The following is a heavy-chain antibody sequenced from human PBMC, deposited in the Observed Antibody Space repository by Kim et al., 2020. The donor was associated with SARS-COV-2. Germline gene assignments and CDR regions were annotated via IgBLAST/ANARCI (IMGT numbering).Heavy chain of an antibody. CDR1: GYTLTELS. CDR3: ATRPANIVGVSD. J-gene: IGHJ4*02. Sequence: ASVKVSCKVSGYTLTELSMHWVRQAPGKGLEWMGGFDPEDGETIYAQKFQGRVTMTEDTSTDTAYMELSSLRSEDTAVYYCATRPANIVGVSDWGQGTLVTVSS. D-gene: IGHD1-26*01. CDR2: FDPEDGET. V-gene: IGHV1-24*01.